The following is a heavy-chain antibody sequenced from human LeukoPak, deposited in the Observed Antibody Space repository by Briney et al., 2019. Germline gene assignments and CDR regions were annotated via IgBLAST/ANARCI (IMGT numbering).Heavy chain of an antibody. CDR3: ARELVVGATQYVDY. J-gene: IGHJ4*02. Sequence: SETLSLTCTVSGGSISSYYWSWIRQPPGKGLEWIGYIYYSGSTNYNPSLKSRVTISVDTSKNQFSLKLSSVTAADTAVYYCARELVVGATQYVDYWGQGTLVTVSS. CDR2: IYYSGST. V-gene: IGHV4-59*01. CDR1: GGSISSYY. D-gene: IGHD1-26*01.